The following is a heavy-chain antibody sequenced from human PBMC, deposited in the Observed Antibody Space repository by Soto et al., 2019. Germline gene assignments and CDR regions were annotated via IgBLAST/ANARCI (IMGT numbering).Heavy chain of an antibody. J-gene: IGHJ3*02. CDR3: ASWTTVTTERFDAFDI. D-gene: IGHD4-17*01. V-gene: IGHV4-59*01. CDR1: GGYISSYY. Sequence: SETLSLTCTVSGGYISSYYWTWIRQPPGKGLEWIGYIYYRGSTNYNPSHKSRITISVDTSKNQFSLKLSSVTAADTAVFYCASWTTVTTERFDAFDICGQGTMVTVSS. CDR2: IYYRGST.